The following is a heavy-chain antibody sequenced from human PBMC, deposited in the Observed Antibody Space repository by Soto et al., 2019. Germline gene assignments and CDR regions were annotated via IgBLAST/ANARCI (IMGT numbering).Heavy chain of an antibody. Sequence: EVQLVESGGGLVQPGGSLRLSCAASGFTFSSYWMHWVRQAPGKGLVWVSRINSDGSSTSYADSVKGRFTISRDNAKNTLYLQMNSLRAEDTAVDYCARDMSGSSWLRPYYGMDVWGQGTTVTVSS. V-gene: IGHV3-74*01. CDR1: GFTFSSYW. J-gene: IGHJ6*02. CDR3: ARDMSGSSWLRPYYGMDV. CDR2: INSDGSST. D-gene: IGHD6-13*01.